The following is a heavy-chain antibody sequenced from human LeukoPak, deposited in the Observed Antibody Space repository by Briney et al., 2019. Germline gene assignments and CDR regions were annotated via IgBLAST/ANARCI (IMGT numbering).Heavy chain of an antibody. V-gene: IGHV3-74*01. J-gene: IGHJ4*02. CDR3: ARDHGGDYYFDY. D-gene: IGHD2-21*02. Sequence: GGSLRLSCAASGXTFSSYWMHWVRQAPGKGLVWVSRITNDGSGTAYADSVKGRFTISRDNAKNTLYLQMNSLRAEDTAVYYCARDHGGDYYFDYWGQGILVTVSS. CDR2: ITNDGSGT. CDR1: GXTFSSYW.